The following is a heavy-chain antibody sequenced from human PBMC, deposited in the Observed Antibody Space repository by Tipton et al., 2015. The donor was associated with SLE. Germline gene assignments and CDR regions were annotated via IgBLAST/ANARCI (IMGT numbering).Heavy chain of an antibody. V-gene: IGHV4-39*07. CDR1: GGAMTRGIYY. CDR2: IHDGGSS. D-gene: IGHD3-16*02. Sequence: TLSLTCSVSGGAMTRGIYYWSWIRQPAGKGLEWIGDIHDGGSSYYNPSLKSRVTISVDTSKNQISLNLTSVTAADTAVYYCARGRVNYIRGSYRPSSFDYWGQGTQVTVSS. CDR3: ARGRVNYIRGSYRPSSFDY. J-gene: IGHJ4*02.